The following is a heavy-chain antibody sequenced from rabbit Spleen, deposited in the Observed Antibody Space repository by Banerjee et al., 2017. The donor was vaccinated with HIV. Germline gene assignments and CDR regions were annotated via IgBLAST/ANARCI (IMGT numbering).Heavy chain of an antibody. CDR1: GVSFSSSSY. V-gene: IGHV1S40*01. CDR3: ARGSATMTMVITGYYLNL. CDR2: IDNGSSGFT. J-gene: IGHJ4*01. D-gene: IGHD2-1*01. Sequence: QSLEESGGDLVKPGASLTLTCTASGVSFSSSSYMCWVRQAPGKGLEWIACIDNGSSGFTYFATWAKGRFTFSKTSSTTVTLQMTRLTAADTATYFCARGSATMTMVITGYYLNLWGQGTLVTVS.